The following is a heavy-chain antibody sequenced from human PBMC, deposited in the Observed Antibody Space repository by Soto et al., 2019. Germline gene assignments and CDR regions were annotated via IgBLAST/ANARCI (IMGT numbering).Heavy chain of an antibody. CDR1: GFTFSSYT. D-gene: IGHD2-8*01. CDR2: ISSGGTT. V-gene: IGHV3-23*01. CDR3: ARVPRNCTNGVCYTNWFDP. J-gene: IGHJ5*02. Sequence: EVQLLQSGGGLVQPGGSLRLSCAASGFTFSSYTMSWVRQAPGKGLEWVSAISSGGTTYYADSVKGRFTISRDNSQNTLYLQMNSLRAEDTALYYCARVPRNCTNGVCYTNWFDPWGQGTLVTVSS.